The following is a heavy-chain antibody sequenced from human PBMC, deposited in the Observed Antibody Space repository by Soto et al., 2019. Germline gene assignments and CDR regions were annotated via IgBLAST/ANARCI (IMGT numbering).Heavy chain of an antibody. J-gene: IGHJ4*02. CDR3: AKYRSPGTSSDPNSYEIHYYFDY. D-gene: IGHD2-2*01. CDR1: GFTFSSYG. CDR2: ISYDGSNK. V-gene: IGHV3-30*18. Sequence: PGGSLRLSCAASGFTFSSYGMHWVRQAPGKGLEWVAVISYDGSNKYYADSVKGRFTISRDNSKNTLYLQMNSLRAEDTAVYYCAKYRSPGTSSDPNSYEIHYYFDYWGQGTLVTVSS.